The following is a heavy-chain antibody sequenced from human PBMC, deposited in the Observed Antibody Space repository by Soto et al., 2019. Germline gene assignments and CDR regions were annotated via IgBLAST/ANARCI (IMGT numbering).Heavy chain of an antibody. V-gene: IGHV1-18*01. CDR2: ISAYNGNT. J-gene: IGHJ4*02. D-gene: IGHD2-21*02. CDR1: GYTFTSYG. CDR3: ARGSKAYCGGDCYYTSFGY. Sequence: QVQLVQSGAEVKKPGASVKVSCKASGYTFTSYGISWVRQAPRQGLEWMGWISAYNGNTNYAQKLQGRVTMTTDTSTITAYMELRSLRPDDTAVYYCARGSKAYCGGDCYYTSFGYWGQGTLVTVSS.